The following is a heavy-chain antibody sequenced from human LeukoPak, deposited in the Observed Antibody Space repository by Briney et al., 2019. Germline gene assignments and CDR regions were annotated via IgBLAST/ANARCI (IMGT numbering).Heavy chain of an antibody. CDR1: GYTFTGYY. V-gene: IGHV1-2*02. Sequence: ASVKVSCKASGYTFTGYYMHWVRQAPGQGLKWMGWINPNSGGTNYAQKFQGRVTMTRDTSISTAYMELSRLRSDDTAVYYCARVPHCSSTSCPLEYWGQGTLVTVSS. CDR3: ARVPHCSSTSCPLEY. CDR2: INPNSGGT. J-gene: IGHJ4*02. D-gene: IGHD2-2*01.